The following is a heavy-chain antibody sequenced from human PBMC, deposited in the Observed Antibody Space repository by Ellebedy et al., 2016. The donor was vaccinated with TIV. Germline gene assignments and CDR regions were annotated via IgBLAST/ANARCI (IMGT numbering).Heavy chain of an antibody. J-gene: IGHJ4*02. CDR3: ARETAVAGTRRAFDY. Sequence: AASVKVSCKASGYTFTSYGISWVRQAPGQGLEWMGWISAYNGNTNYAQTLQGRVTMTTDTSTSTAYMDLRSLRSDDTALYYCARETAVAGTRRAFDYWGQGTLVTVSP. D-gene: IGHD6-19*01. V-gene: IGHV1-18*04. CDR2: ISAYNGNT. CDR1: GYTFTSYG.